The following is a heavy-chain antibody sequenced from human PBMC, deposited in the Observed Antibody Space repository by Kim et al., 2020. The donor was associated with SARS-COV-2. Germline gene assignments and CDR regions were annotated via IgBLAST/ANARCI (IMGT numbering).Heavy chain of an antibody. CDR3: ARAGEIVATSDAFDI. Sequence: ASVKVSCKASGYTFTSYYMHWVRQAPGQGLEWMGLINPSGGSTSYAQKFQGRVTMTRDTSTSTVYMELSSLRSEDTAVYYCARAGEIVATSDAFDIWGQGTMVTVSS. J-gene: IGHJ3*02. V-gene: IGHV1-46*01. CDR1: GYTFTSYY. D-gene: IGHD5-12*01. CDR2: INPSGGST.